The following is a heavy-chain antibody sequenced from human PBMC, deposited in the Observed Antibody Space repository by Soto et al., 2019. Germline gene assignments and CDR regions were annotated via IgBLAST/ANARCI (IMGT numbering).Heavy chain of an antibody. CDR3: ARVIRGDYYGSGSYSYYFDY. CDR1: GGSISSGDYY. CDR2: IYYSGST. Sequence: TSETLSLTCTVSGGSISSGDYYWSWIRQPPGKGLEWIGYIYYSGSTYYNPSLKSRITISIDTSKNQFSLKLSSVTAADTAVYYCARVIRGDYYGSGSYSYYFDYWGQGTLVTVSS. D-gene: IGHD3-10*01. V-gene: IGHV4-30-4*01. J-gene: IGHJ4*02.